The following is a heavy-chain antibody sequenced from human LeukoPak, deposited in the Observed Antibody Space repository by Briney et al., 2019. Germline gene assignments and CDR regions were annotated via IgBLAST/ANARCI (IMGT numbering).Heavy chain of an antibody. CDR3: TKCSGGSCYPPGYFDY. CDR1: GFTFGDYA. D-gene: IGHD2-15*01. J-gene: IGHJ4*02. V-gene: IGHV3-49*03. Sequence: GGSLRLPCTASGFTFGDYAMSWFRQAPGKGLEWVGFIRSKGYGGSTEYAASVKGRFTILRDDSKSIAYLQMNSLKTEDTAVYLCTKCSGGSCYPPGYFDYWGQGTLVTVSS. CDR2: IRSKGYGGST.